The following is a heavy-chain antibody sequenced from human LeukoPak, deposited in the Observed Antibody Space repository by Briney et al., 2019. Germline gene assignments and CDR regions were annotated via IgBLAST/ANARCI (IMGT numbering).Heavy chain of an antibody. D-gene: IGHD1/OR15-1a*01. V-gene: IGHV4-4*02. J-gene: IGHJ6*02. CDR2: IYLYGTT. Sequence: SETLSLTCSVSIGSISSSKWWSWVRQSPVKGLEWIGEIYLYGTTNYNPSFTSRVTMSVDRSRNQFSLKLTSVTAADTAVYYCARQKWEQQGRDYYFNGLDVWGPGTTVTVSS. CDR3: ARQKWEQQGRDYYFNGLDV. CDR1: IGSISSSKW.